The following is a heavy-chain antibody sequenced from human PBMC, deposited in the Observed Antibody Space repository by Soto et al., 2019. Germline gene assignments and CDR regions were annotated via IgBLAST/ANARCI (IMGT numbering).Heavy chain of an antibody. CDR1: GGSFSGYY. CDR2: INHSGST. CDR3: ARGAGLPY. Sequence: QVQLQQWGAGLLKPSETLSLTCAVYGGSFSGYYWSWIRQPPGKGLEWIGEINHSGSTNYNPSLKSRVTISVDTSKNQFSLKLSSVTAADTAVYYCARGAGLPYWGQGTLVTVSS. V-gene: IGHV4-34*01. J-gene: IGHJ4*02.